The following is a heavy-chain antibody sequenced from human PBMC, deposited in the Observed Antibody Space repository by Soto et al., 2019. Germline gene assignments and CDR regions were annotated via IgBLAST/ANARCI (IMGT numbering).Heavy chain of an antibody. CDR2: IFHSGTT. Sequence: SAPLSLTCPLSGVSVTSDDFYWTWIRQPPGKGLVWIGHIFHSGTTSYSSSLEGRLTISIDTSKNHFSLSLISAAAADTAVYYCARVXLIEAGGGDATTSAFDVWGQGTMVTVSS. D-gene: IGHD3-16*01. J-gene: IGHJ3*01. V-gene: IGHV4-61*03. CDR1: GVSVTSDDFY. CDR3: ARVXLIEAGGGDATTSAFDV.